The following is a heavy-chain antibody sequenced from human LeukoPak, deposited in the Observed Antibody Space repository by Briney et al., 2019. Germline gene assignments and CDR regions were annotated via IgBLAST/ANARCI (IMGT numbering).Heavy chain of an antibody. Sequence: SVKVSCTASGGTFSSYAISWVRQAPGQGLEWMGGIIPIFGTANYAQKFQGRVTITADESTSTAYMELSSLRSEDTAVYYCASTAVAGTWGVLPFDYWGQGTLVTVSS. CDR1: GGTFSSYA. V-gene: IGHV1-69*01. CDR3: ASTAVAGTWGVLPFDY. J-gene: IGHJ4*02. CDR2: IIPIFGTA. D-gene: IGHD6-19*01.